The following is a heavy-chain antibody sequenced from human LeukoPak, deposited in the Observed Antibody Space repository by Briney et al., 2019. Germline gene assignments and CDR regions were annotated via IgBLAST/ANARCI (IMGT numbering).Heavy chain of an antibody. Sequence: GGSLRLSCAASGFTFNLAWINWVRQAPGKGLEWVGRIKNKIDGGTTDYAAPVKGRFTISRDDSKNTVYLQMNSLKSEDTALYYCNTDGDYGDYVDSWGQGTLVTVSS. J-gene: IGHJ4*02. V-gene: IGHV3-15*07. CDR2: IKNKIDGGTT. CDR3: NTDGDYGDYVDS. CDR1: GFTFNLAW. D-gene: IGHD4-17*01.